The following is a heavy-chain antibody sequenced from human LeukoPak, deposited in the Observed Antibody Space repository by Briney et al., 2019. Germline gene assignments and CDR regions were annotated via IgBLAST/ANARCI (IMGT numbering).Heavy chain of an antibody. J-gene: IGHJ5*02. CDR3: VGLVVPGWFDP. D-gene: IGHD2-15*01. Sequence: GSLRLSCAASGFTFSSSAMSWIRQSPGKGLEWSANIYYSGSTYYNPSPNSPATISVAPSKNQFSVKLRSVIATDTAVYYCVGLVVPGWFDPWGQGTLVTVSS. V-gene: IGHV4-59*04. CDR1: GFTFSSSA. CDR2: IYYSGST.